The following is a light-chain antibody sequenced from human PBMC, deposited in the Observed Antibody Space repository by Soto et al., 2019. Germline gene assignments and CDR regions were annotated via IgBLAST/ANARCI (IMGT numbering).Light chain of an antibody. CDR3: QQYNDWPWT. Sequence: EIVMTQSPATLSVSPGERATLSCRASQSVSGNLAWYQQKPGQAPRLLMYDASTRATGIPARFSGSRSGTDFLLTISSLQSEDFALYYCQQYNDWPWTFGQGTKVEVK. CDR1: QSVSGN. CDR2: DAS. V-gene: IGKV3-15*01. J-gene: IGKJ1*01.